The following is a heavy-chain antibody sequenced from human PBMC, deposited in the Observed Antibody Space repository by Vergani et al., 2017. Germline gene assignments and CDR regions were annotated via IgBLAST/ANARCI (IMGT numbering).Heavy chain of an antibody. CDR2: TRPHEDGA. J-gene: IGHJ5*02. CDR3: GKTQGSVVGCWWFYP. CDR1: GLTLSSYG. V-gene: IGHV3-30*02. D-gene: IGHD2-2*03. Sequence: QVQLVESGGGVVQPGGSMRLSCSASGLTLSSYGVHWVRQAPGRGLESVTFTRPHEDGAFYSAYVRGRFTVSRDNSKNTLYLEMNTLNVDETAIYYCGKTQGSVVGCWWFYPWGQGAPVTVAS.